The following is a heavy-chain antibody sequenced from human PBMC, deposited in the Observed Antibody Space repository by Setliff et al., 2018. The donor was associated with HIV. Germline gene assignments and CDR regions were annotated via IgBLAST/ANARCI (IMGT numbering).Heavy chain of an antibody. V-gene: IGHV4-34*01. J-gene: IGHJ4*02. Sequence: SETLSLTCTVSGGSISSYYWSWIRQPPGKGLEWIGEINRSGSTNYNSSLKSRVTMSLDTSKRQFSLKLASVTAADTAIYYCARQSTVAAAAFDYWGQGTLVTVSS. CDR3: ARQSTVAAAAFDY. CDR2: INRSGST. CDR1: GGSISSYY. D-gene: IGHD6-13*01.